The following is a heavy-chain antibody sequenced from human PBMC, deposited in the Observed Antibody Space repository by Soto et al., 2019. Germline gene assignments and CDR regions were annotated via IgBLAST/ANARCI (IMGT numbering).Heavy chain of an antibody. Sequence: VASVKVSYKTSGYNFTRSGIIWVRQAPGQGPEWMGWISSYNGDTNYAQTFQGRVTMTTDTSTSTAYMELRSLRSDDTAVYYCAREGGPPNYYYGRDVWGQGTPVTVS. J-gene: IGHJ6*02. CDR1: GYNFTRSG. CDR3: AREGGPPNYYYGRDV. CDR2: ISSYNGDT. V-gene: IGHV1-18*01.